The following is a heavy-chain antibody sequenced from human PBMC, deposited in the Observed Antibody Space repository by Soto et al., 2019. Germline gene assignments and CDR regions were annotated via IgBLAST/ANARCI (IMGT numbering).Heavy chain of an antibody. Sequence: PSETLSLTCAVSGGSISSGGYSWSWIRQPPGKGLEWIGYIYHSGSTYYNPSLKSRVTISVDRSKNQFSLKLSSVTAADTAVYYCARDQLREGVTDYWGQGTLVTVSS. CDR3: ARDQLREGVTDY. CDR2: IYHSGST. J-gene: IGHJ4*02. CDR1: GGSISSGGYS. V-gene: IGHV4-30-2*01. D-gene: IGHD1-26*01.